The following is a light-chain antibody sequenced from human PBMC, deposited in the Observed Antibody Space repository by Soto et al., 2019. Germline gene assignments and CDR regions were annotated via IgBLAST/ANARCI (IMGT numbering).Light chain of an antibody. CDR3: QQYGKSPWT. Sequence: EIVLTQSPGTLSLSPGERTTLSCGASQSVTGAYLAWYQQKPGQTPRLLIYGTSSRATGIPDRFSGSGSGTDFTLTISRVEHEDSAVYYCQQYGKSPWTFGQGNKVEIK. CDR1: QSVTGAY. J-gene: IGKJ1*01. V-gene: IGKV3-20*01. CDR2: GTS.